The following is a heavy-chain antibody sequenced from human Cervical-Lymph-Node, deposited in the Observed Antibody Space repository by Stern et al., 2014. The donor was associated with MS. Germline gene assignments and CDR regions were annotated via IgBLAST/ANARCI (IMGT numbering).Heavy chain of an antibody. J-gene: IGHJ4*02. CDR3: ALLATPTDY. Sequence: EVHLVESGGALVQPGGSLRLSCVASGFTFTSYAINWVRQAPGKGLQCVSAIVASGNRTYYTDSVKGRFTISRDNSKNTVYLAMNSLSSEDTAIYFCALLATPTDYWGQGTLVTVSP. V-gene: IGHV3-23*04. D-gene: IGHD2-15*01. CDR1: GFTFTSYA. CDR2: IVASGNRT.